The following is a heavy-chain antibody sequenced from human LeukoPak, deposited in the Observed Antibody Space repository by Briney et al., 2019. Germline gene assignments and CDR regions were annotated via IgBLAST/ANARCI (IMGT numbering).Heavy chain of an antibody. J-gene: IGHJ4*02. D-gene: IGHD3-3*01. CDR2: ISGSGGST. V-gene: IGHV3-23*01. CDR3: AKDQVGFWSGYAY. CDR1: GFTFSSYA. Sequence: GGSLRLSCAASGFTFSSYAMSWVRQAPGKGLEWVSAISGSGGSTYYADSVKGRFTISRDNSKHTLYLQRNSQRAEDTAVYYCAKDQVGFWSGYAYWGQGTLVTVSS.